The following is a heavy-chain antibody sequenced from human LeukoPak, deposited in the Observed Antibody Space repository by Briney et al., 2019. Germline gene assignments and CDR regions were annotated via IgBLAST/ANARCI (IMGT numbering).Heavy chain of an antibody. J-gene: IGHJ4*02. CDR2: IKYDGSNK. Sequence: GGSLRLSCAASGFTFSNYDMHWVRQAPGKGLEWVAIIKYDGSNKYYADSVKGRFTISRDNAKNSLYLQMNSLRAEDTALYYCARVTYYDSLYYFDYWGQGTLVTVSS. CDR1: GFTFSNYD. CDR3: ARVTYYDSLYYFDY. D-gene: IGHD5-12*01. V-gene: IGHV3-33*01.